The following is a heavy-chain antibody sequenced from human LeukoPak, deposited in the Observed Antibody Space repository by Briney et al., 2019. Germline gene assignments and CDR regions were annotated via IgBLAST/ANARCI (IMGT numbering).Heavy chain of an antibody. Sequence: SETLSLTCTVSGGSISSSSYYWGWIRQPPGKGLERIGSIYYSGSTYYNPSLKSRVTISVDTSKNQFSPKLSSVTAADTAVYYCATRRITMVRGVITNDAFDIWGQGTMVTVSS. CDR2: IYYSGST. V-gene: IGHV4-39*01. D-gene: IGHD3-10*01. CDR1: GGSISSSSYY. J-gene: IGHJ3*02. CDR3: ATRRITMVRGVITNDAFDI.